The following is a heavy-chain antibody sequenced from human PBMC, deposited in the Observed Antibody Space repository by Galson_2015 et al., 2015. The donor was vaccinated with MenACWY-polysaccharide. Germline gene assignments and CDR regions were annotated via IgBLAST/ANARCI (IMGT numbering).Heavy chain of an antibody. Sequence: SLRLSCAASGFTFSNYAMSWVRQAPGKGLEWVSVISSSGDNTYYADSVKGRFTISRDNSKNTLFLQMNSLRVEDTALYYCAKDLRKTTAVTRRLGRWGQGTPVTVSA. CDR3: AKDLRKTTAVTRRLGR. J-gene: IGHJ4*02. CDR1: GFTFSNYA. D-gene: IGHD4-17*01. CDR2: ISSSGDNT. V-gene: IGHV3-23*01.